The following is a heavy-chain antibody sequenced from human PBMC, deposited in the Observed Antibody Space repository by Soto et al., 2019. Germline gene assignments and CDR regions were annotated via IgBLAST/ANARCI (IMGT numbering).Heavy chain of an antibody. V-gene: IGHV3-48*02. CDR3: AREWGALYYDILTGSLSGDV. CDR2: ISSSSSTI. D-gene: IGHD3-9*01. CDR1: GFTFSSYS. Sequence: GSLRLSCAASGFTFSSYSMNWVRQAPGKGLEWVSYISSSSSTIYYADSVKGRFTISRDNAKNSLYLQMNSLRDEDTAVYYCAREWGALYYDILTGSLSGDVWGQGTTVTVSS. J-gene: IGHJ6*02.